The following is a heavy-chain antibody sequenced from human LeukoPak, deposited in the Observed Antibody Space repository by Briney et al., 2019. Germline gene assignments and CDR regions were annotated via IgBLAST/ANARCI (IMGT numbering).Heavy chain of an antibody. J-gene: IGHJ3*02. CDR1: GFTFSNYA. V-gene: IGHV3-23*01. D-gene: IGHD6-13*01. Sequence: GGSLILSCAASGFTFSNYAMSWVRQAPGKGLEWASAISGSGGSTYYADSVKGRFTISRDNSKNTLYLQMNSLRAEDTAVYYCAKVGSSSWHDAFDIWGQGTMVTVSS. CDR3: AKVGSSSWHDAFDI. CDR2: ISGSGGST.